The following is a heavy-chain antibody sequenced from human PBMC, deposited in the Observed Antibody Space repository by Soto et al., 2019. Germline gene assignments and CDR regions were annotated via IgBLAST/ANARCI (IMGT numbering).Heavy chain of an antibody. D-gene: IGHD3-22*01. CDR2: IYYSGST. Sequence: SETLSLTCTVSGSSISSSSYYWGWIRQPPGKGLEWIGSIYYSGSTYYNPSLKSRVTISVDTSKNQFSLKLSSVTAADTAVYYCARHYDSSGYYYGWAGYYYYYGMDVWGQGTTVTVSS. V-gene: IGHV4-39*01. J-gene: IGHJ6*02. CDR1: GSSISSSSYY. CDR3: ARHYDSSGYYYGWAGYYYYYGMDV.